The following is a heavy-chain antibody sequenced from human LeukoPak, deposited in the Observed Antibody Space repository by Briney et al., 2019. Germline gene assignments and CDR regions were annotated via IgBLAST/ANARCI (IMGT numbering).Heavy chain of an antibody. CDR1: GGSFSGYY. J-gene: IGHJ4*02. V-gene: IGHV4-34*01. D-gene: IGHD5-18*01. Sequence: SETLSLTCAVYGGSFSGYYWSWIRQPPGKGLEWIGEINHSGSTNYNPSLKSRVTISVDTSKNQFSLKLSSVTAADTAVYYCARGPGGYSYGYWNRGQGTLVTVSS. CDR2: INHSGST. CDR3: ARGPGGYSYGYWN.